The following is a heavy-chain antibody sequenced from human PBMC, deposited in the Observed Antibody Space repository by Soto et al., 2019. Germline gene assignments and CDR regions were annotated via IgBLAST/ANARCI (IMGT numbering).Heavy chain of an antibody. Sequence: QVQLQQWGAGLLKPSETLSLTCAVYGGSFRGYNWSWIRQPPGKGLEWIGEINHSGSTNYNPSLKSRVTISVDTCKNQFSLKLSSVTAADTAVYYCARPGIAAAGKSNWFDPWGQGTLVTVSA. D-gene: IGHD6-13*01. CDR2: INHSGST. V-gene: IGHV4-34*01. CDR3: ARPGIAAAGKSNWFDP. J-gene: IGHJ5*02. CDR1: GGSFRGYN.